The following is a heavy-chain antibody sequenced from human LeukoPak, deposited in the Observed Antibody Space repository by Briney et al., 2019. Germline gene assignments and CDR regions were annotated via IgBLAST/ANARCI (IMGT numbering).Heavy chain of an antibody. CDR1: GYTFTGYY. CDR3: ARVPSPRGGSYHDY. J-gene: IGHJ4*02. Sequence: ASVKVSCKASGYTFTGYYMHWVRQAPGQGLEWMGWINPNSGGTNYAQKFQGRVTMTRDTSISTAYMELSRLRSDNTAVYYCARVPSPRGGSYHDYWGQGTLVTVSS. V-gene: IGHV1-2*02. CDR2: INPNSGGT. D-gene: IGHD1-26*01.